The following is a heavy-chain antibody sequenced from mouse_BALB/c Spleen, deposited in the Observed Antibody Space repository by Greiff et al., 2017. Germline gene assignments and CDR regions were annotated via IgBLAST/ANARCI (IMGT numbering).Heavy chain of an antibody. CDR1: GFTFSSYG. Sequence: EVKLMESGGGLVQPGGSLKLSCAASGFTFSSYGMSWVRQTPDKRLELVATINSNGGSTYYPDSVKGRFTISRDNAKNTLYLQMSSLKSEDTAMYYCARDSGTVDYWGQGTTLTVSS. J-gene: IGHJ2*01. V-gene: IGHV5-6-3*01. CDR3: ARDSGTVDY. CDR2: INSNGGST. D-gene: IGHD4-1*01.